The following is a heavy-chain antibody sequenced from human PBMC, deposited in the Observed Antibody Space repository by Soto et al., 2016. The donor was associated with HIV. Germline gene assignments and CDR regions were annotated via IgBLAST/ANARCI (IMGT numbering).Heavy chain of an antibody. CDR3: AREETPNDY. CDR1: GFTFSSHA. Sequence: EVQLLESGGGLVQPGGSLRLSCAVSGFTFSSHAMSWVRQAPGKGLEWVSGISISGANTYYTDSVSGRFTISRDNSKNTVYLQMNSLRDEDTAIYYCAREETPNDYWGQGNPGHRLL. J-gene: IGHJ4*02. CDR2: ISISGANT. V-gene: IGHV3-23*01.